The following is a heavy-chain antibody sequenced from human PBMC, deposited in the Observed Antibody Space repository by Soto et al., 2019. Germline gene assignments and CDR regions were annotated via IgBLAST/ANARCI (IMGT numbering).Heavy chain of an antibody. CDR2: MFYRGDR. CDR1: GDSIGDTVHY. D-gene: IGHD4-17*01. CDR3: VRPLEIFGDSLPNSFDP. J-gene: IGHJ5*02. V-gene: IGHV4-39*01. Sequence: SETLSLTCAVSGDSIGDTVHYGGWVRQPPGKGLEWIGHMFYRGDRFYNPSLKSRVTISVDKSKNQFSLSLTSVTAADTAVYYCVRPLEIFGDSLPNSFDPWGQGTLVTVS.